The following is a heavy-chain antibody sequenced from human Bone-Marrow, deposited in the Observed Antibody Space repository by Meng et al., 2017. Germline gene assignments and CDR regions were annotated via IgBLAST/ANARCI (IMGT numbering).Heavy chain of an antibody. CDR2: INHSGST. Sequence: QVQVQQSAAGLLTPSRPLSLPCAVYGGSFSDYSWSWIRQPPGKGLEWIGEINHSGSTNYNPSLKSRATISVDTSKNQFSLKLSSVTAADTAVYYCARERGKWLRFGPFDYWGQGTLVTVSS. D-gene: IGHD5-12*01. CDR3: ARERGKWLRFGPFDY. J-gene: IGHJ4*02. CDR1: GGSFSDYS. V-gene: IGHV4-34*01.